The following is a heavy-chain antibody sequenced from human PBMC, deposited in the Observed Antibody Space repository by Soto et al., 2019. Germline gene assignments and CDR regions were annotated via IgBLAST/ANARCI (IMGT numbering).Heavy chain of an antibody. V-gene: IGHV4-30-2*01. CDR2: MYHSGST. D-gene: IGHD2-2*01. CDR3: ARVPDY. J-gene: IGHJ4*02. Sequence: SDTLSLTCAVSGCSISSGGYSWSWIRQPPGKGLEWIGYMYHSGSTYYNPSLKSRVTISIDRSKNQFSLKLSSVTAADTAVYYCARVPDYWGQGILGTGSS. CDR1: GCSISSGGYS.